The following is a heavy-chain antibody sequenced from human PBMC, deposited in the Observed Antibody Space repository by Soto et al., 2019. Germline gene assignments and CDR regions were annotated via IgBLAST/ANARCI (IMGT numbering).Heavy chain of an antibody. CDR2: FSYSGRT. Sequence: QVQLQESGPGLVKPSESLSLTCSVSGGSITTYYWSWIRQSPGKGLEWIGYFSYSGRTNYNPSLKSRVTIAGDTSQNQFSVRLRSVTAADTAVYYCARHPYGLTGYFDYWGQGALVTVSS. CDR1: GGSITTYY. CDR3: ARHPYGLTGYFDY. J-gene: IGHJ4*02. V-gene: IGHV4-59*01. D-gene: IGHD4-17*01.